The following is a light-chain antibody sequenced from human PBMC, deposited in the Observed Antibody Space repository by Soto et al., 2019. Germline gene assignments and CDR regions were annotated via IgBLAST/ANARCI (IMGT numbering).Light chain of an antibody. CDR3: QQYDSFAVT. J-gene: IGKJ1*01. Sequence: DIQMTQSPSTLSGSVGDRVTITCRASQTISSWLAWYQQKPGKAPKLLIYKASTLKSGVPSRFSGSGSGTEFTLTISSLQPDDFAVYYCQQYDSFAVTFGQGTKVDIK. CDR1: QTISSW. CDR2: KAS. V-gene: IGKV1-5*03.